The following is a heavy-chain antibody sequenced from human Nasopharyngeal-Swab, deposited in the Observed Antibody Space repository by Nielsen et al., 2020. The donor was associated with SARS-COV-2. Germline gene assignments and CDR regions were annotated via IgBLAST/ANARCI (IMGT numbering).Heavy chain of an antibody. CDR1: GFSFSSYA. D-gene: IGHD3-16*01. Sequence: GESLKISCAASGFSFSSYAMSWVRQAPGKGLEWVSALSASGGSTYYADSVKGRFTISRDTSKDTLYPHMNSLRAEDSAVYYCAKDLWPPYGMDVWGQGTTVTVSS. CDR3: AKDLWPPYGMDV. J-gene: IGHJ6*02. V-gene: IGHV3-23*01. CDR2: LSASGGST.